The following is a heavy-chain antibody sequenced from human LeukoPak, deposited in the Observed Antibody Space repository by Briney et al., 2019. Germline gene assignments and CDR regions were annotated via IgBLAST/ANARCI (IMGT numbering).Heavy chain of an antibody. CDR3: ARVPDIVVVPAAEFDY. CDR2: ISAYNGNT. Sequence: ASVKVSCKASGYTFTSYGISWVRQAPGQGLEWMGWISAYNGNTNYAQKLQGRVTMTTDTSTSTAYMELRSLRSDDTAVYYCARVPDIVVVPAAEFDYWGQGTLVTVSS. D-gene: IGHD2-2*01. J-gene: IGHJ4*02. CDR1: GYTFTSYG. V-gene: IGHV1-18*01.